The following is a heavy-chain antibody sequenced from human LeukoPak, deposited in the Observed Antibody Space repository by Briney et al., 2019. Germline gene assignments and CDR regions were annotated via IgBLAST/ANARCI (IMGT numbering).Heavy chain of an antibody. J-gene: IGHJ5*02. CDR3: AREGTDYGDVA. CDR2: IFTSWST. CDR1: GVSITSGSYY. V-gene: IGHV4-61*02. D-gene: IGHD4-17*01. Sequence: PSETLSLTCTVSGVSITSGSYYWGWIRQPAGKGLEWIGRIFTSWSTNYNPSLKSRVTISLDTSKNQFSLKLNSLTAADTAVYYCAREGTDYGDVAWGQGTLVTVSS.